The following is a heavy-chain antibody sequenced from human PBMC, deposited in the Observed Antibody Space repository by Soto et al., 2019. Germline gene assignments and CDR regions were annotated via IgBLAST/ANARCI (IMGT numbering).Heavy chain of an antibody. CDR2: IIPIFGTA. Sequence: SVKVSCKASGGTFSSYAISWVRQAPGQGLEWMGGIIPIFGTANYAQKFQGRVTITADESTGTAYMELSSLRSEDTAVYYCARGARPNYYYGMDVWGQGTTVTVSS. D-gene: IGHD6-6*01. CDR1: GGTFSSYA. J-gene: IGHJ6*02. CDR3: ARGARPNYYYGMDV. V-gene: IGHV1-69*13.